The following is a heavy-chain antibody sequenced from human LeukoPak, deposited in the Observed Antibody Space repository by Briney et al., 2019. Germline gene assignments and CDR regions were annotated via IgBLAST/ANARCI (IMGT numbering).Heavy chain of an antibody. J-gene: IGHJ6*02. CDR1: GFTFSSYG. Sequence: GGSLRLSCAASGFTFSSYGMHWVRQAPGKGLEWVAVIWYDGSNKYHADSVKGRFTISRDNSKNTLYLQMNSLRAEDTAVYYCARDLLEVVVVPAAIIRPTPTDFGMDVWGQGTTVTVSS. D-gene: IGHD2-2*01. CDR3: ARDLLEVVVVPAAIIRPTPTDFGMDV. CDR2: IWYDGSNK. V-gene: IGHV3-33*01.